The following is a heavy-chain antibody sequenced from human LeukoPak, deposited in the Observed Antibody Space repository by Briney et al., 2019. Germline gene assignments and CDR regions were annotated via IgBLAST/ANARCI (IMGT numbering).Heavy chain of an antibody. J-gene: IGHJ4*02. CDR3: ARAGGRYSGSPY. CDR2: INSDGSST. CDR1: GFTFSSYW. D-gene: IGHD1-26*01. V-gene: IGHV3-74*01. Sequence: GALRLSCAASGFTFSSYWMHWVRQVPGKGLVWVSRINSDGSSTNYADSVKGRFTISRDNAKDTLYLQMNSLRADDTAVYYCARAGGRYSGSPYWGQGTLVIVSS.